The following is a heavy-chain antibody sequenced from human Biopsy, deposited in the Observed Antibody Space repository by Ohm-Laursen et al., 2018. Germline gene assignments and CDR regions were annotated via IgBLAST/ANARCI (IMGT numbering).Heavy chain of an antibody. D-gene: IGHD2-8*01. V-gene: IGHV1-2*02. Sequence: SSVKVSCNTSSYTFTDYNIHWMRQAPGQGLEWLGYINCKTGATNYAQKFQGTVTMTRDTSISTAYLALGSLRSADTAIYYCARDPLNGHKHFDYWGQGSLVTVSS. CDR1: SYTFTDYN. J-gene: IGHJ4*02. CDR3: ARDPLNGHKHFDY. CDR2: INCKTGAT.